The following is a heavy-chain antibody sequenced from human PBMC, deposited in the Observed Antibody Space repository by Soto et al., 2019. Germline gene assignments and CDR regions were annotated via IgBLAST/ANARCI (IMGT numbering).Heavy chain of an antibody. CDR1: GGSISSSSYY. CDR3: ARLRPTLVRGDYFAY. J-gene: IGHJ4*02. D-gene: IGHD3-10*01. CDR2: IYYSGST. V-gene: IGHV4-39*01. Sequence: PSETLSLTCTVSGGSISSSSYYWGWIRQPPGKGLEWIGSIYYSGSTYYNPSLKSRVTISVDTSKNQFSLKLSSVTAADTAVYYCARLRPTLVRGDYFAYWXQGTLVTVSS.